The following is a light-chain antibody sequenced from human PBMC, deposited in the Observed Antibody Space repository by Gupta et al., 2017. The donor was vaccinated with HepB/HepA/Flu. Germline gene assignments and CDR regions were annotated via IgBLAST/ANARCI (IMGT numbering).Light chain of an antibody. CDR3: QQEDSSSRS. CDR1: QSVSSNY. CDR2: GAS. V-gene: IGKV3-20*01. Sequence: DIVLTQSPGTLSLSPGERATSSCRASQSVSSNYLAWYQQKPGQAPRLLIYGASSRAPGIPDGFSGSGSGTDFTLTISRLESEDFAVYYCQQEDSSSRSFGQRTKVEIK. J-gene: IGKJ1*01.